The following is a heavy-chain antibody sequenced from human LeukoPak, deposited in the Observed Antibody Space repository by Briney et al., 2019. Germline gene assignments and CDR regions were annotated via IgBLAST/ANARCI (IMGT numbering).Heavy chain of an antibody. V-gene: IGHV3-48*04. CDR3: ARAGYTDIDH. Sequence: GGSLRLSCAASGFTFSTYSMNWVRQAPGKGLEWVSYISSSSSTIYYADSVKGRFTISRDNAKNSLYLQMISLRAEDTAVYYCARAGYTDIDHWGQGTLVTVSS. J-gene: IGHJ4*02. CDR2: ISSSSSTI. D-gene: IGHD5-12*01. CDR1: GFTFSTYS.